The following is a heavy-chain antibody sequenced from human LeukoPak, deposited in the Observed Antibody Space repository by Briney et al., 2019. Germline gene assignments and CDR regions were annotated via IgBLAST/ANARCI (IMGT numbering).Heavy chain of an antibody. J-gene: IGHJ3*01. CDR3: ARAVHYYDSLGAAFDL. Sequence: GGSLRLSCAASGFNVSSNYMSWVRQAPGKGLEWVSVIYSGGSTYYADSVKGRFTIFRDNSKNTLYLQMNSLRAEDTAVYYCARAVHYYDSLGAAFDLWGQGTMVTVSS. D-gene: IGHD3-22*01. CDR1: GFNVSSNY. V-gene: IGHV3-66*01. CDR2: IYSGGST.